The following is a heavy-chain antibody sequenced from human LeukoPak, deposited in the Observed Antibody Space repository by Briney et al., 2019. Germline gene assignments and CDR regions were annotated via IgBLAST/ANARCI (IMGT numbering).Heavy chain of an antibody. CDR1: DGSISPYY. V-gene: IGHV4-4*07. Sequence: SETLSLTYTVSDGSISPYYWTWIRQSAGKGLEFMGRIHFGGTTNYNPSLMSRITLSVDTSKSQVSLKLSSVTAADTAVYYCARDSPDGYTSGHHFYYMDVWGNGTTVTVSS. CDR2: IHFGGTT. CDR3: ARDSPDGYTSGHHFYYMDV. D-gene: IGHD5-18*01. J-gene: IGHJ6*03.